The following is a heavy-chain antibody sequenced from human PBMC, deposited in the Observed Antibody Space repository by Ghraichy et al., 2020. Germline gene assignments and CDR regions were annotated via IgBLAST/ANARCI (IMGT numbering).Heavy chain of an antibody. CDR2: IYYSGYT. D-gene: IGHD3-16*01. V-gene: IGHV4-59*01. CDR1: GGSIHGYY. Sequence: SETLSLTCTVSGGSIHGYYWSWIRQPPGKGLEWIGYIYYSGYTNYNPSLKSRLTISVDTSKNQFSLKLTSVTTADTAVYYCARGGRTYIGPLDYWGQGTLVTVPS. CDR3: ARGGRTYIGPLDY. J-gene: IGHJ4*02.